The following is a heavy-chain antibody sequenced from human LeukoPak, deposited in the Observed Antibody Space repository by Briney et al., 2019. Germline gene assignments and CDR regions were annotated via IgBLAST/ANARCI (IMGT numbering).Heavy chain of an antibody. Sequence: GGPLRLSCAASGFTFSSYDMNWVRQAPGKGLEWVSYISSSGSTIYYADSVKGRFTISRDNAKNSLYLQMNSLRAEDTAVYYCAREGGEWELLRTFDYWGQGTLVTVSS. D-gene: IGHD1-26*01. V-gene: IGHV3-48*03. CDR1: GFTFSSYD. CDR2: ISSSGSTI. CDR3: AREGGEWELLRTFDY. J-gene: IGHJ4*02.